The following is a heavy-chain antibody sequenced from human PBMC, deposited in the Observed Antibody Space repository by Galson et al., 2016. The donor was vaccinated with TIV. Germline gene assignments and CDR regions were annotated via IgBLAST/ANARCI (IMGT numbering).Heavy chain of an antibody. D-gene: IGHD3-22*01. CDR3: ARHSYGYYDNTGPTGGFDY. V-gene: IGHV5-51*01. Sequence: QSGAEVKKTGESLKISCKGSGYTFTTYWIAWVRQMPGKGLEWMGIIYGGDSDTRYSPSFQGQVTMSADKFLSTAYLQWNSLQASDTAIYYCARHSYGYYDNTGPTGGFDYWGQGTLVTVSS. J-gene: IGHJ4*02. CDR1: GYTFTTYW. CDR2: IYGGDSDT.